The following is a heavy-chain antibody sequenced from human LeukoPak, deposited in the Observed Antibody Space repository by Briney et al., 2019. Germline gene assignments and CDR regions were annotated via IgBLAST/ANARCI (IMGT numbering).Heavy chain of an antibody. CDR2: ISGSGGST. J-gene: IGHJ4*02. Sequence: GGSLRLSCTASGFTFSSYAMSWVRQAPGKGLEGVSAISGSGGSTYYADSVKGRFTIPRDNSKNTLYLQMNSLRAEDTAVYYCANRYCSGGSCFDYWGQGTLVTISS. CDR1: GFTFSSYA. CDR3: ANRYCSGGSCFDY. D-gene: IGHD2-15*01. V-gene: IGHV3-23*01.